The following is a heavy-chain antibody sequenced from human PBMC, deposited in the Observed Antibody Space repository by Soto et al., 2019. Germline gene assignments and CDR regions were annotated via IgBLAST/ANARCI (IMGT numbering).Heavy chain of an antibody. CDR2: ISYDGSNK. Sequence: GGSLRLSCAASGFTFSSYGMHWVRQAPGKGLEWVAVISYDGSNKYYADSVKGRFTISRDNSKNTLYLQMNSLRAEDTAVYYCAKEYYYDSSGYAFDIWGQGTMVTVSS. V-gene: IGHV3-30*18. CDR1: GFTFSSYG. D-gene: IGHD3-22*01. J-gene: IGHJ3*02. CDR3: AKEYYYDSSGYAFDI.